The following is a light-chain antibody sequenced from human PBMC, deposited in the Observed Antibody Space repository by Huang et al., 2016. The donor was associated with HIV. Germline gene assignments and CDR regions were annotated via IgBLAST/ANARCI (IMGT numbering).Light chain of an antibody. V-gene: IGKV3-15*01. CDR2: GAS. CDR3: QQYNNWPYT. J-gene: IGKJ2*01. Sequence: DTVMTQTPATLSGSPGARATLSCRASQRVGSKLAWFQQKPGQAPRLLIHGASTRATGIPARLSGSGYGTEFTLTISSLQSEDFAVYYCQQYNNWPYTFGQGTKLEIK. CDR1: QRVGSK.